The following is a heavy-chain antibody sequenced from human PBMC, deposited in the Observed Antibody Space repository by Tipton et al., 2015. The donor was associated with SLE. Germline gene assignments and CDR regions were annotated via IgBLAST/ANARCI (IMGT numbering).Heavy chain of an antibody. CDR1: GGSIISYY. Sequence: TLSLTCTVSGGSIISYYWSWIRQPPGKGLEWIGYIYASGSTNYNPSLKSRVTFSIDASNNQFSLKLTSVTAADTAVYYCARHFPPTSGDWFDPWGQGTLVTVSS. V-gene: IGHV4-4*09. CDR2: IYASGST. J-gene: IGHJ5*02. D-gene: IGHD3-16*01. CDR3: ARHFPPTSGDWFDP.